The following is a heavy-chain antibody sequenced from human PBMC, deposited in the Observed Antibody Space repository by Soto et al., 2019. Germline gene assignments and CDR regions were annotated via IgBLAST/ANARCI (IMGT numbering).Heavy chain of an antibody. J-gene: IGHJ6*02. CDR3: ARVNQYCSSTGCFYYYYYGMDV. CDR2: INSDGSST. V-gene: IGHV3-74*01. CDR1: GFTFSSYW. D-gene: IGHD2-2*01. Sequence: EVQLVESGGGLVQPGGSLRLSCAASGFTFSSYWMHWVRQAPGKGLVWVSRINSDGSSTSYADSVKGRFTISRDNAKNTLYLQMNSLRAEDTAVYYCARVNQYCSSTGCFYYYYYGMDVWGQGTTVTVSS.